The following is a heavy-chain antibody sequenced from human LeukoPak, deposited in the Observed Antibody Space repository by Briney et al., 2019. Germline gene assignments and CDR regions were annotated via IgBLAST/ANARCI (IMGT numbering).Heavy chain of an antibody. V-gene: IGHV3-48*01. Sequence: PGESLRLSCAASGFTVSSYSMNWVRQAPGKGLEWVSYISSRSSAIYYADSVKGRFTISRDNAKNSLYLQMNSLRAEDTAVYYCARRIAAAGNDAFDIWGQGTMVTVSS. J-gene: IGHJ3*02. D-gene: IGHD6-13*01. CDR3: ARRIAAAGNDAFDI. CDR1: GFTVSSYS. CDR2: ISSRSSAI.